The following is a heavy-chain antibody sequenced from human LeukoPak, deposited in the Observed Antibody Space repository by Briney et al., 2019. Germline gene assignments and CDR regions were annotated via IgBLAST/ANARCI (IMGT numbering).Heavy chain of an antibody. CDR2: IIPILGIA. J-gene: IGHJ5*02. CDR1: GGTFSSYA. V-gene: IGHV1-69*04. CDR3: AKDGPRHGSGSHNWFDP. D-gene: IGHD3-10*01. Sequence: SVKVSCKASGGTFSSYAISWVRQAPGQGLEWMGRIIPILGIANYAQKFQGRVTITADKSTSTAYMELSSLRAEDTAVYYCAKDGPRHGSGSHNWFDPWGQGTLVTVSS.